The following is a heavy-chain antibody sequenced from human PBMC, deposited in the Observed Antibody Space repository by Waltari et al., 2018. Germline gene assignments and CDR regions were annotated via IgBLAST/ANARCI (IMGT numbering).Heavy chain of an antibody. CDR1: GFPVPSPY. J-gene: IGHJ4*02. D-gene: IGHD6-13*01. V-gene: IGHV3-53*02. CDR3: ARDHIAAPENY. CDR2: IFSGTRT. Sequence: EVQLVETGGGLIQPGGSLRLPCAASGFPVPSPYLSGVRQPPGKGLEWVSIIFSGTRTYYADSVKGRFTISRDNSKNTLYLQMNSLRAEDTAVYYCARDHIAAPENYRGQGTLVTVSS.